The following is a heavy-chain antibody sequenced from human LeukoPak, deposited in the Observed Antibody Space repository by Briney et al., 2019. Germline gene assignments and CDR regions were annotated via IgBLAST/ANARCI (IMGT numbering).Heavy chain of an antibody. V-gene: IGHV4-4*07. J-gene: IGHJ3*02. D-gene: IGHD4-23*01. CDR2: IHTSGST. CDR1: GGSISGYY. CDR3: ARGPQDYGGHSDYNDAFDI. Sequence: SETLSLTCTVSGGSISGYYWSWIRQPAGKGLEWIGRIHTSGSTNYNPSLKSRVTMSVDTSKNQFSLKLSSVTAADTAVYYCARGPQDYGGHSDYNDAFDIWGQGTMVTVSS.